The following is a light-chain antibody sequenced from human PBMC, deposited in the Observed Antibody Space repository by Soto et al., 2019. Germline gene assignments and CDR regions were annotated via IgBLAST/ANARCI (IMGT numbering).Light chain of an antibody. V-gene: IGKV3D-15*01. CDR3: QQYNYLLT. Sequence: EIVMTQSPATLSVSPGEKAILSCRASQGISSHLAWYQQKPGQAPRILIYGACTRSTGIPVRFSCSGSGTVFPLTISGLQSEYFAVYYYQQYNYLLTVGQGTKVEIK. CDR1: QGISSH. J-gene: IGKJ1*01. CDR2: GAC.